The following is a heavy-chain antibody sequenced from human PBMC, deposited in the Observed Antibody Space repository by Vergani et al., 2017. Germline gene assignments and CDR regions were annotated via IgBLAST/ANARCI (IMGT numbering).Heavy chain of an antibody. V-gene: IGHV3-23*01. CDR1: GFTFSSYA. CDR3: AKAGDKWERPYFDY. CDR2: ISGSGGST. J-gene: IGHJ4*02. Sequence: EVQLLESGGGLVQPGGSLRLSCAASGFTFSSYAMSWVRQAPGKGLEWVSAISGSGGSTYYADSVKGRFTISRDNSKNTVYLQMNSLRADDTAVYYCAKAGDKWERPYFDYWGQGTLVTVSS. D-gene: IGHD1-26*01.